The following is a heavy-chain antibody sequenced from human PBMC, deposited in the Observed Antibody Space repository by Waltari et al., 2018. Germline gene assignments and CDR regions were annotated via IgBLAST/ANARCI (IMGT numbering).Heavy chain of an antibody. CDR2: ISYDGSNK. CDR1: GFTFSSYA. V-gene: IGHV3-30-3*01. J-gene: IGHJ4*02. D-gene: IGHD3-22*01. CDR3: ARDPDYYDSTDQLSYFDY. Sequence: QVQLVESGGGVVQPGRSLRLSCAASGFTFSSYAMHWVRQAPGKGLEWVAVISYDGSNKDYADSVKGRFTISRDNSKNTLYLQMNSLRAEDTAVYYCARDPDYYDSTDQLSYFDYWGQGTLVTVSS.